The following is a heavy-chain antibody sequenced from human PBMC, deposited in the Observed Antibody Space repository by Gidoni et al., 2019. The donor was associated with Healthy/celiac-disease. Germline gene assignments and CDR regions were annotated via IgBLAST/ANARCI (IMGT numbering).Heavy chain of an antibody. D-gene: IGHD4-4*01. V-gene: IGHV3-21*01. CDR3: ARDEAGVATVTIDY. CDR1: GFTFSSYS. Sequence: EVQLVESGGGLVKPGGSLRLSCAASGFTFSSYSMNWVRQAPGKGLEWVSSISSSSSYIYYADSVKGRFTISRDNAKNSLYLQMNSLRAEDTAVYYCARDEAGVATVTIDYWGQGTLVTVSS. J-gene: IGHJ4*02. CDR2: ISSSSSYI.